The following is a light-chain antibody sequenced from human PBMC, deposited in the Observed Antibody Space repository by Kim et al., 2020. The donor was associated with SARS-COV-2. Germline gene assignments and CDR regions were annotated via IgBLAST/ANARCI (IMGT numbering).Light chain of an antibody. CDR3: QQRNSWPRT. Sequence: EIVLTQSPATLSLSPGERATLSCRASQSISTYLAWYQQKPGQAPRLLIYDASNRATGLPARFSGSGSGTDFTLTISSLEPGDFAVYYCQQRNSWPRTFGQGTKVDIK. V-gene: IGKV3-11*01. J-gene: IGKJ1*01. CDR2: DAS. CDR1: QSISTY.